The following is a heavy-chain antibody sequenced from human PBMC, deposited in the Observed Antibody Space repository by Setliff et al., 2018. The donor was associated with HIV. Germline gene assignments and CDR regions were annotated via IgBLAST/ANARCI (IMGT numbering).Heavy chain of an antibody. CDR2: IYYSGST. Sequence: PAETLSLTCSVSGGSIRSSGYYWGWIRQPPGKGLEWIGSIYYSGSTYYNPSLKSRVTISADTSKNQFSLRLTSVTAADTAVYYCAARNSGNPPRHFDYWGQGTLVTVSS. D-gene: IGHD3-10*01. J-gene: IGHJ4*02. CDR3: AARNSGNPPRHFDY. CDR1: GGSIRSSGYY. V-gene: IGHV4-39*07.